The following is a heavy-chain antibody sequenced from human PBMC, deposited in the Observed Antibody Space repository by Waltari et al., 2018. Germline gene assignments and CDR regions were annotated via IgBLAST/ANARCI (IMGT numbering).Heavy chain of an antibody. CDR1: GFTFSSYA. V-gene: IGHV3-23*01. CDR3: AKDRAGEGDF. Sequence: EVQLLESGGGLVQPGGSLRLSCAASGFTFSSYAMSWVRQASGKGVDGVSAISGSGGSTYYADSVKGRFTISRDNAKNTLYLQMNSLRAEDTAVYYCAKDRAGEGDFWGKGTTVTISS. J-gene: IGHJ6*04. CDR2: ISGSGGST.